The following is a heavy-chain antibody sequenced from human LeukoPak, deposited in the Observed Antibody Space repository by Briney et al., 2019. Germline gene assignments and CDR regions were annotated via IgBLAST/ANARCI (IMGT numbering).Heavy chain of an antibody. D-gene: IGHD7-27*01. J-gene: IGHJ4*02. CDR1: GFIFSGYD. CDR3: TRDQSWAWDY. CDR2: IGKGGSEK. V-gene: IGHV3-30*19. Sequence: GRSLRLSCAASGFIFSGYDLHWVRQAPDKGLEWVAYIGKGGSEKYYADSVKGRFTISRDTSKNTMYLQLNSLRAEDTAIYYCTRDQSWAWDYWGQGTLVTVSS.